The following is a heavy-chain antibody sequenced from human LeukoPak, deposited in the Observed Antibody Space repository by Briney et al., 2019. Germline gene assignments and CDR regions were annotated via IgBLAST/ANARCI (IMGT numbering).Heavy chain of an antibody. CDR2: IYTSGST. CDR3: ARDLGLGYCSSTSCYGNNWFDP. Sequence: SETLSLTCTVSGGSISSYYWSWIRQPAGKGLEWIERIYTSGSTNYNPSLKSRVTMSVDTSKNQFSLKLSSVTAADTAVYYCARDLGLGYCSSTSCYGNNWFDPWGQGTLVTVSS. V-gene: IGHV4-4*07. CDR1: GGSISSYY. D-gene: IGHD2-2*01. J-gene: IGHJ5*02.